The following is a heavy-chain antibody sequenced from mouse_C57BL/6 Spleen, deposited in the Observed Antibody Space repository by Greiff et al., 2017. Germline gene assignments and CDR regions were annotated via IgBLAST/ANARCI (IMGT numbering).Heavy chain of an antibody. CDR2: FYPGSGSI. J-gene: IGHJ4*01. V-gene: IGHV1-62-2*01. CDR1: GYTFTEYT. CDR3: ARHEDRSDAMDY. Sequence: VQLQQSGAELVKPGASVKLSCKASGYTFTEYTIHWVKQRSGQGLEWIGWFYPGSGSIKYTENFKDKATLTADKTSSTVFMELSRLTSEDSAVYFCARHEDRSDAMDYWGQGTSVTVSS.